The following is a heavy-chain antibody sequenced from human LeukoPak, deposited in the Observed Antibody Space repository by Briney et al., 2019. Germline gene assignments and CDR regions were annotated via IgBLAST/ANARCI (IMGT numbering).Heavy chain of an antibody. CDR3: ARVYDSGWYGVKY. CDR1: GYTFTSYA. Sequence: ASVKVSCKASGYTFTSYAMHWVRQAPGQRLEWMGWINAGNGNTKYSQKFQGRVTITRDTSASTAYMELSSLRSEDTAVYYCARVYDSGWYGVKYWGQGTLVTVSS. D-gene: IGHD6-19*01. J-gene: IGHJ4*02. CDR2: INAGNGNT. V-gene: IGHV1-3*01.